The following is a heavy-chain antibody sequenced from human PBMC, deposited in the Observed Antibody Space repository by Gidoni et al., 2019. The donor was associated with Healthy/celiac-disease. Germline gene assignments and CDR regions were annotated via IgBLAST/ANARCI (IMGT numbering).Heavy chain of an antibody. CDR3: ARDSGQLAAADSNWFDP. Sequence: QVQLVEHGGGLVKPGGSLRLSCAAAGFTLSDYYMSWIRQAPGEGLDWVSYISSSSSYTNYADSVKGRFTISRDNAKNSLYLQMNSLRAEDTAVYYCARDSGQLAAADSNWFDPWGQGTLVTVSS. D-gene: IGHD6-13*01. J-gene: IGHJ5*02. V-gene: IGHV3-11*05. CDR2: ISSSSSYT. CDR1: GFTLSDYY.